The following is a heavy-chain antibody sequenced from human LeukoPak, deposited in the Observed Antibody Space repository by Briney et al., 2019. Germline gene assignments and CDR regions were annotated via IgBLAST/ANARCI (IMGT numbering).Heavy chain of an antibody. CDR1: GYTFTGYY. CDR2: INPNSGGT. V-gene: IGHV1-2*02. Sequence: GASVKVSCKASGYTFTGYYMHWVRQAPGQGLEWMGWINPNSGGTNYAQKFQGRVTMTRDTSISTAYMELSRLRSDDTAVYYCARGLGYCSGGSCYFGALDIWGQGTMVTVSS. J-gene: IGHJ3*02. CDR3: ARGLGYCSGGSCYFGALDI. D-gene: IGHD2-15*01.